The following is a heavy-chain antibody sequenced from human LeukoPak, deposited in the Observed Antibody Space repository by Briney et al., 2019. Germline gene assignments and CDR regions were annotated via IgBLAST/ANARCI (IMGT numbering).Heavy chain of an antibody. J-gene: IGHJ4*02. Sequence: ASVKVSCKASGYTFTGYYMHWVQQAPGQGLEWMGWINPNSGGTNYAQKFQGRVTMTRDTSISTAYMELSRLRSDDTAVYYCARDYAHYYDSSGLHDYWGQGTLVTVSS. CDR1: GYTFTGYY. CDR2: INPNSGGT. V-gene: IGHV1-2*02. D-gene: IGHD3-22*01. CDR3: ARDYAHYYDSSGLHDY.